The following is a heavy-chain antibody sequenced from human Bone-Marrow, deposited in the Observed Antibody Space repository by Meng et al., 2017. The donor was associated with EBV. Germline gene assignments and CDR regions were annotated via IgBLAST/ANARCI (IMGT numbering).Heavy chain of an antibody. CDR2: IYWDDDK. V-gene: IGHV2-5*02. CDR3: AHRLSSGWYDY. CDR1: GFSLSTDGEG. J-gene: IGHJ4*02. D-gene: IGHD6-19*01. Sequence: QLTLKESGPTPVKPTQTLTLTCSFSGFSLSTDGEGVGWIRQPPGKALEWLALIYWDDDKRYSPSLESRLTITKDTSKNQVVLTMTNMDPVDTATYYCAHRLSSGWYDYWGQGTLVTVSS.